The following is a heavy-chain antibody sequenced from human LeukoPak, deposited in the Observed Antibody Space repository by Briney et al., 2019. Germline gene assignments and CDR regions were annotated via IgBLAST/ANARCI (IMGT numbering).Heavy chain of an antibody. Sequence: GASVKVSCKASGYTLTGYYMHWVRQAPGQGLEWMGRINPNSGGTNYAQKFQGRVTMTRDTSISTAYMELSRLRSDDTAVYYCLGEQPNGIDYWGQGTLVTVSS. D-gene: IGHD3-16*01. V-gene: IGHV1-2*06. CDR1: GYTLTGYY. CDR2: INPNSGGT. CDR3: LGEQPNGIDY. J-gene: IGHJ4*02.